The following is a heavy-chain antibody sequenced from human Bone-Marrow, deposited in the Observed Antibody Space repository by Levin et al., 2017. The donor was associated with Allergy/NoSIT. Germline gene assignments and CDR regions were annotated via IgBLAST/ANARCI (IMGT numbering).Heavy chain of an antibody. CDR1: GDSITTGGYS. J-gene: IGHJ5*02. Sequence: SETLSLTCAVSGDSITTGGYSWSWVRQSPGKGLEWLGYIYHTGTTHYNPSFKTRVAMSLDKSMNQFSLQLTSVTAADSAMYYCARVRDYFRWFDPWGQGTMVTVSS. CDR2: IYHTGTT. V-gene: IGHV4-30-2*06. D-gene: IGHD3-10*02. CDR3: ARVRDYFRWFDP.